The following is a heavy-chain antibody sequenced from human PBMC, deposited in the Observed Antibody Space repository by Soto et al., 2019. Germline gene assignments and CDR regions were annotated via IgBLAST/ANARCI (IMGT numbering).Heavy chain of an antibody. CDR1: GYGFTTYG. CDR3: ARGRDGDY. J-gene: IGHJ4*02. CDR2: ISAHNGNT. V-gene: IGHV1-18*01. Sequence: QVHLVQSGAEVKKPGASVKVSCKGSGYGFTTYGITWVRQAPGQGLEWMAWISAHNGNTNYAQKLQGRVTATRDTSTSTAYMELRSLRSDDTAVYYCARGRDGDYWGQGARVTVSS. D-gene: IGHD6-6*01.